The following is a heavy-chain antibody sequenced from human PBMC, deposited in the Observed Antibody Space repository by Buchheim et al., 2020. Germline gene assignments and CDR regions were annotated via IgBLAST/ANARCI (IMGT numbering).Heavy chain of an antibody. V-gene: IGHV3-48*03. J-gene: IGHJ5*02. D-gene: IGHD3-22*01. CDR2: ISSSGSTI. CDR3: AREAYYYDSSGILYNWFDP. Sequence: EVQLVESGGGLVQPGGSLRLSCAASGFTFSSYEMNWVRQAPGKGLEWVSYISSSGSTIYYADSVKGRFTISRDNAKNSLYLQMNSLRAEDTAVYYCAREAYYYDSSGILYNWFDPWGQGTL. CDR1: GFTFSSYE.